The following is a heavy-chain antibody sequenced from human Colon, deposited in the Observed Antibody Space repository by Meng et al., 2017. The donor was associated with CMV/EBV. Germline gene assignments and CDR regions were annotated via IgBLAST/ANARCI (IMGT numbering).Heavy chain of an antibody. CDR1: GETFGHDY. CDR3: AGATTSCCWHILDY. D-gene: IGHD1-1*01. Sequence: QWGAGLLLRLETWSVPFSGYGETFGHDYGASMRLPHGRGMQWIGEYYYTGSSNYSPSLKSRVRISLDTSKNESCEKPDSVTATDRDVYYSAGATTSCCWHILDYWGHGALVTVSS. J-gene: IGHJ4*01. V-gene: IGHV4-34*08. CDR2: YYYTGSS.